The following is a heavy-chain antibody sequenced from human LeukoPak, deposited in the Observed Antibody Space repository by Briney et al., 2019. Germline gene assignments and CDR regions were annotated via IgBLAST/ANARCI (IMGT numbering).Heavy chain of an antibody. D-gene: IGHD7-27*01. J-gene: IGHJ4*02. CDR1: GDSISRGEYY. CDR3: ASPKLGNDY. V-gene: IGHV4-61*02. CDR2: ISSSGST. Sequence: SQTLSLTCTVSGDSISRGEYYGSWIRQPGGEGLEWIGRISSSGSTNYNPSRKSRVPIPADTSKNQFSLNLNSGTAADPAVYYRASPKLGNDYWGQGTLVTVSS.